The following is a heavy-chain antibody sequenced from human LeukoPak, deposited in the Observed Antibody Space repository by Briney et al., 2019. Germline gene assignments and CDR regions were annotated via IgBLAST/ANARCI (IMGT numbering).Heavy chain of an antibody. V-gene: IGHV3-23*01. CDR1: GITFTGYD. CDR3: AKVSWTTTTRDY. Sequence: GGSLRLSCAASGITFTGYDMSWVRQAPGEGLEWVSAYSGSGATTWYADSVKGRLTISRDNSKNTLYLQMNRLRVEDTAVYYCAKVSWTTTTRDYWGQGTLVTVSA. D-gene: IGHD1-14*01. CDR2: YSGSGATT. J-gene: IGHJ4*02.